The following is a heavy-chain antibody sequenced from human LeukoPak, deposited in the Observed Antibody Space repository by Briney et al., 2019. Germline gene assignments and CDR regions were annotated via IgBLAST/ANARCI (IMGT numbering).Heavy chain of an antibody. V-gene: IGHV4-59*01. CDR3: ARGGRIVGAISWFDY. J-gene: IGHJ4*02. D-gene: IGHD1-26*01. CDR1: GGSINSYY. CDR2: MYYSGSA. Sequence: SETLSLTCTVSGGSINSYYWSWIRQSPGKGLEWIGHMYYSGSANYNPSLKNRVTISVDTSKDQFSLKLNSVTAADTAVYYCARGGRIVGAISWFDYWGQGTLVTVSS.